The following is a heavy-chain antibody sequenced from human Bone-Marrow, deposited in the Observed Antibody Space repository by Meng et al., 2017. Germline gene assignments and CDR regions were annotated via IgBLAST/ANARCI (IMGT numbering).Heavy chain of an antibody. V-gene: IGHV3-74*01. CDR2: INSDGSST. CDR1: GFTFSSYW. J-gene: IGHJ4*02. D-gene: IGHD1-1*01. Sequence: GGSLRLSCAASGFTFSSYWMHWVRQAPGKGLVWVSRINSDGSSTSYADSVKGRFTISRDNAKNTVYLQMNSLRSEDTAVYYCTKRKEATGSILPFDYWGQGTLVTVSS. CDR3: TKRKEATGSILPFDY.